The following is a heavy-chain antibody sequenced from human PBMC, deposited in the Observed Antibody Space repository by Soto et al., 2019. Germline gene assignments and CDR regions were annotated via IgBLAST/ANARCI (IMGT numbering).Heavy chain of an antibody. D-gene: IGHD6-13*01. Sequence: QVQLVQSGAEVKKPGASVKVSCKASGYTFTSYAMHWVRQAPGQRLEWMGWINAGNGNTKYSQKFQGRVTITRDTSASTAYMELSSLRSEDTAVYYCARPLGYSSSWHCFDYWGQGTLVTVSS. CDR1: GYTFTSYA. J-gene: IGHJ4*02. CDR3: ARPLGYSSSWHCFDY. CDR2: INAGNGNT. V-gene: IGHV1-3*01.